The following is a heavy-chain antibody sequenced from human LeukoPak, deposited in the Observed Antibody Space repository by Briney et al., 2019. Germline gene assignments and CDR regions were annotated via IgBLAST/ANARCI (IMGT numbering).Heavy chain of an antibody. Sequence: GGSLRLSCAASGFTFSDYYMNWIRQAPGKGLEWVSVIYSGGSTYYADSVKGRFTISRDNSKNTLYLQMNSLRAGDTAVYYCASAMTTVTRLDYWGQGTLVTVSS. CDR1: GFTFSDYY. J-gene: IGHJ4*02. V-gene: IGHV3-53*01. CDR2: IYSGGST. D-gene: IGHD4-17*01. CDR3: ASAMTTVTRLDY.